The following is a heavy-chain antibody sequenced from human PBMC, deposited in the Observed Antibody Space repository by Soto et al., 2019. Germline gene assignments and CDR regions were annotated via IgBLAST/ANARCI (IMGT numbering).Heavy chain of an antibody. CDR1: GGSISSSSYY. CDR3: ASSSGFLSFDY. J-gene: IGHJ4*02. V-gene: IGHV4-39*01. Sequence: QLQLQESGPGLVKTSETLSLTCTVSGGSISSSSYYWGWIRQPPGKGLEWIGSIYYSGSTYYNPSLKSRVTISVDTSKNQFSLKLSSVTAAYTAVYYCASSSGFLSFDYWGQGTLVTVSS. D-gene: IGHD5-12*01. CDR2: IYYSGST.